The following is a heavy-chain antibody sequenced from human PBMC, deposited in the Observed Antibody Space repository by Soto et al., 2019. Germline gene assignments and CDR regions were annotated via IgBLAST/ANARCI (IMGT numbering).Heavy chain of an antibody. Sequence: EVQLVETGGDLIQPGGSLRLSCAASGFSVTASNMNWVRQAPGKGLEWVSVIFGADETYYADSVRGRFTISRDNSKNTVCLQMDSLRTEDTALYYCARGGFDWGQGTLVTVSS. J-gene: IGHJ4*02. V-gene: IGHV3-53*02. CDR3: ARGGFD. CDR2: IFGADET. CDR1: GFSVTASN. D-gene: IGHD3-16*01.